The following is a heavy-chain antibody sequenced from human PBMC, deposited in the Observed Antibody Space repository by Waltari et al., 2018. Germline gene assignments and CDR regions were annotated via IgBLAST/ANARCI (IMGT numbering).Heavy chain of an antibody. CDR1: GGSISSTTYY. V-gene: IGHV4-39*07. Sequence: QLQLQESGPRLVRPSETLSLTCTVSGGSISSTTYYWAWIRQTPGTGLEWIGYSNYSWNTYYNRSLRSRVTISVDTSKNQFSLILRSVTAADTAVYYCARRVVTTGGVDYWGQGTLVTVSS. CDR2: SNYSWNT. J-gene: IGHJ4*02. D-gene: IGHD2-21*02. CDR3: ARRVVTTGGVDY.